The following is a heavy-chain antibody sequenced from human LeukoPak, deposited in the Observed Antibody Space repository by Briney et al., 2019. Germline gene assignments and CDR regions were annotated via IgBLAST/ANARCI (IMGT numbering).Heavy chain of an antibody. CDR3: ARAYCGGDCYSSTGAFDI. Sequence: PSETLSLTCAVSGGSISSSNWWSWVRQPPGKGLEWIGEIYHSGSTNYNPSLKSRVTISVDKSKNQFSLKLSSVTAADTAVYYCARAYCGGDCYSSTGAFDIWGQGTMVTVSS. J-gene: IGHJ3*02. CDR1: GGSISSSNW. V-gene: IGHV4-4*02. CDR2: IYHSGST. D-gene: IGHD2-21*02.